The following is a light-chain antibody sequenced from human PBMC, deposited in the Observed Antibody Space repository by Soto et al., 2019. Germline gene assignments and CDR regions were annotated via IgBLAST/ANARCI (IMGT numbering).Light chain of an antibody. CDR3: QQYGRSPGT. V-gene: IGKV3-20*01. Sequence: EIVLTQSPGTLSLSPGERATLSCRASQSVSSSYLAWYQQKPGQAPRLLIYGASSRATGIPDRFSGSGSGTDFTLTIGRLEPEDFAVYYCQQYGRSPGTFGQGTKLEIK. J-gene: IGKJ2*01. CDR1: QSVSSSY. CDR2: GAS.